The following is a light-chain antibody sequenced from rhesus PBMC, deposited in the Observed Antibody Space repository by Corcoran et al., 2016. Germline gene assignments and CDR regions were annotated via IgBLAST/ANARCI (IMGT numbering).Light chain of an antibody. CDR3: QQYNNWNT. Sequence: EIVMTQSPATLSLSPGERATLSCRASQSVSSYVAWYQQKPEQAPRLLIYGAPSRATGIPDRFSGSGSGTEFTLIISSLEPEDVGVYYCQQYNNWNTFGPGTKLDIK. CDR1: QSVSSY. J-gene: IGKJ3*01. CDR2: GAP. V-gene: IGKV3S9*01.